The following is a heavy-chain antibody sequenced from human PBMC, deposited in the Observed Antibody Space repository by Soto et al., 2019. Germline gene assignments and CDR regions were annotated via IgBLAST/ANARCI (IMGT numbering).Heavy chain of an antibody. CDR1: GFTFSGSW. Sequence: EVQLVESGGGLVQPGGSLRLSCAASGFTFSGSWMHWVRQAPGKGLVWVSRISSDRSSTTYADSVKGRFTISRDNAKNMLYLQMNSLRAEDTAVYYCATAGTGTFTYWGQGTLATVSS. J-gene: IGHJ4*02. CDR2: ISSDRSST. V-gene: IGHV3-74*03. D-gene: IGHD1-1*01. CDR3: ATAGTGTFTY.